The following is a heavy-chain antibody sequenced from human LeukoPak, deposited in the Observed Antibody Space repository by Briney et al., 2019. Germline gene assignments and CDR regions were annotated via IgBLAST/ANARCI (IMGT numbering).Heavy chain of an antibody. CDR1: GFTFSSYA. CDR3: ARDSTYYYDSGSSGPHYFGY. D-gene: IGHD3-10*01. Sequence: GGSLRLSCAASGFTFSSYALHWVRQAPGKGLEWVAVLSFDGTITYYVDSVKGRFTISRDNSKNTLYLQLNSLRAEDTAVYYCARDSTYYYDSGSSGPHYFGYWGQGTLVTVSS. V-gene: IGHV3-30*04. CDR2: LSFDGTIT. J-gene: IGHJ4*02.